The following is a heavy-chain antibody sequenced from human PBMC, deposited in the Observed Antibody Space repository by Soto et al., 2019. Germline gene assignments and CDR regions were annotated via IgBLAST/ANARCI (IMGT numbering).Heavy chain of an antibody. CDR3: GRRTVTRLYYYGMVL. J-gene: IGHJ6*02. V-gene: IGHV4-59*11. CDR1: GCSISGHY. D-gene: IGHD4-17*01. Sequence: SETLSLTCTVSGCSISGHYWTWIRQPPGKGLEWIGYIYYSGSTSYNPSLKSRVTISVNASKNHLFLMLISVTAGDKAVYYYGRRTVTRLYYYGMVLWGQGTTVT. CDR2: IYYSGST.